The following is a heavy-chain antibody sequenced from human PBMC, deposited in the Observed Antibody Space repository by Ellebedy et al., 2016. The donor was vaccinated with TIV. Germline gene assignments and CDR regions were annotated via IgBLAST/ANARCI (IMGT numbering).Heavy chain of an antibody. V-gene: IGHV3-74*01. D-gene: IGHD5-24*01. CDR3: AKNIEREMATILEQG. J-gene: IGHJ4*02. CDR1: GFTFSSYW. Sequence: GGSLRLSCAASGFTFSSYWMHWVRQAPGKGLVWVSRINSDGSSTSYADSVKGRFTISRDNSKNTLYLQMNSLRAEDTAVYYCAKNIEREMATILEQGWGQGTLVTVSS. CDR2: INSDGSST.